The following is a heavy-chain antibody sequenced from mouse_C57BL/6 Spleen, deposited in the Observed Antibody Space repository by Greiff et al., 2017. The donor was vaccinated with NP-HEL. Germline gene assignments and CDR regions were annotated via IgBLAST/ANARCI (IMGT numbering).Heavy chain of an antibody. CDR1: GYTFTSYD. J-gene: IGHJ1*03. CDR2: IYPRAGST. D-gene: IGHD2-10*01. V-gene: IGHV1-85*01. Sequence: QVQLQQSGPELVKPGASVKLSCKASGYTFTSYDINWVKQRPGQGLEWIGWIYPRAGSTKYNEKFKGKATLTVDTSSSTAYMELHSLTSEDSAVYFGARGGAYSPSSFDVWGTGTTVTVSS. CDR3: ARGGAYSPSSFDV.